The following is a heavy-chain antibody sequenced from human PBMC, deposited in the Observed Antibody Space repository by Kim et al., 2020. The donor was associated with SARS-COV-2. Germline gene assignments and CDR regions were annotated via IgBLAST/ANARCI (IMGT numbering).Heavy chain of an antibody. J-gene: IGHJ5*02. CDR3: AREPRMVVPAAIGRGWFDP. CDR2: ISYDGSNK. Sequence: GGSLRLSCAASGFTFSSYAMHWVRQAPGKGLERVAVISYDGSNKYYADSVKGRFTISRDNSKNTLYLQMNSLRAEDTAVYYCAREPRMVVPAAIGRGWFDPWGQGTLVTVSS. V-gene: IGHV3-30*04. CDR1: GFTFSSYA. D-gene: IGHD2-2*01.